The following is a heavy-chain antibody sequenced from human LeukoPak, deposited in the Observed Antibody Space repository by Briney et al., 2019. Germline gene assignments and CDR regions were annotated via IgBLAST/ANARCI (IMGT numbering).Heavy chain of an antibody. D-gene: IGHD6-13*01. J-gene: IGHJ4*02. CDR2: ISTNGDKT. CDR1: GLTFSNYP. Sequence: QSGGSLRLSCAISGLTFSNYPMTWVRQAPGKGLEWVSAISTNGDKTDYADSVKGRFTISRDNSKNTLYLQMNSLRAEDAAVYYCAKDRGYWGQGTLVTVSS. V-gene: IGHV3-23*01. CDR3: AKDRGY.